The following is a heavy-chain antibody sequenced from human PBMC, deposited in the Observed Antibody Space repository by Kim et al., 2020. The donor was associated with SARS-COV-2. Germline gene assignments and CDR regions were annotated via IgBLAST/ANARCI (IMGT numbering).Heavy chain of an antibody. V-gene: IGHV1-46*01. D-gene: IGHD6-19*01. J-gene: IGHJ5*02. Sequence: ASVKVSCKASGYTFTSYYMHWVRQAPGQGLEWMGIINPSGGSTSYAQKFQGRVTMTRDTSTSTVYMELSSLRSEDTAVYYCAREAIAVAGGALRFDPWGQGTLVTVSS. CDR1: GYTFTSYY. CDR2: INPSGGST. CDR3: AREAIAVAGGALRFDP.